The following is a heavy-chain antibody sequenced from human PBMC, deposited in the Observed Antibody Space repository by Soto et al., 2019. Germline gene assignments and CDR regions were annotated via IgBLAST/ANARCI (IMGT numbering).Heavy chain of an antibody. V-gene: IGHV4-59*08. CDR3: TRHWDY. Sequence: SETLSLTCTVSGGSISSYYWSWIRQPPGKGLEWIGYIYYSGITNYNPSLKSRVTISVDTSKNQFSLKLSSVTAAGTAVYYCTRHWDYWGQGTLVTVSS. CDR1: GGSISSYY. CDR2: IYYSGIT. J-gene: IGHJ4*02.